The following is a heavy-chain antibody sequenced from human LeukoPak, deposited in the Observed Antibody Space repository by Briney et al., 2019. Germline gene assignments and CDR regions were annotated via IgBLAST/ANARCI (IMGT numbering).Heavy chain of an antibody. CDR3: AKDMRGAAGLDY. CDR2: ITWNSGSI. D-gene: IGHD6-13*01. CDR1: GFTFDDYA. Sequence: AGGSLRLSCAASGFTFDDYAMHWGRHAPGKGLEWVSRITWNSGSINYADSVKGRFTISRDNAKNSLYLQMNNLRAEDTALYYCAKDMRGAAGLDYWGQGTLVTVSS. V-gene: IGHV3-9*01. J-gene: IGHJ4*02.